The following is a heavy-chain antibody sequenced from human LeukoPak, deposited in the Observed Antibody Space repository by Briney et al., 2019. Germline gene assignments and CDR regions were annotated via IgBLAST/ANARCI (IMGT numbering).Heavy chain of an antibody. Sequence: ASVKVSCKASGYTFTGYYIHWVRQAPGQGLEWMGWIRPNTASTNYAQKFQGRVTMTSDTSITTAYMDLNNLRSDDTAVYYCARGHYDNLGNWFDPWGQGTLVTVSS. CDR2: IRPNTAST. V-gene: IGHV1-2*02. CDR3: ARGHYDNLGNWFDP. CDR1: GYTFTGYY. D-gene: IGHD3-22*01. J-gene: IGHJ5*02.